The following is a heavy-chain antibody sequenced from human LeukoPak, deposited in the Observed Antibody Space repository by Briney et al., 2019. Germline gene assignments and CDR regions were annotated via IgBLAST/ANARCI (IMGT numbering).Heavy chain of an antibody. V-gene: IGHV3-30*04. Sequence: PGGSLRLSCAASGFTFSSYAMHWVRQAPGKGLEWVAVISYDGSNKYYADSVKGRSTISRDNSKNTLYLQMNSLRAEDTAVYYCARDTVVVVAATNPGYWGQGTLVTVSS. CDR2: ISYDGSNK. CDR3: ARDTVVVVAATNPGY. CDR1: GFTFSSYA. D-gene: IGHD2-15*01. J-gene: IGHJ4*02.